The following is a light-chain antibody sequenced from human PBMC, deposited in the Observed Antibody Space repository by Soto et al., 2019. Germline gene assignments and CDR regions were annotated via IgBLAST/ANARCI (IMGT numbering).Light chain of an antibody. J-gene: IGLJ3*02. V-gene: IGLV1-40*01. CDR2: GDS. Sequence: QAVVTQPPSVSGAPGQRVTISCTGSSSNIGAGYDVHWYRQLPGTAPKLLIYGDSNRPSGVPDRFSGSKSGTSASLAISGLQADDEADYYCQSYDISLRGRVFGGGTKLTVL. CDR1: SSNIGAGYD. CDR3: QSYDISLRGRV.